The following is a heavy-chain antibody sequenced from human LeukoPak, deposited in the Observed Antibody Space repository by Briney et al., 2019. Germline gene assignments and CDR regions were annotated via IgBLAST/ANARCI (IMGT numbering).Heavy chain of an antibody. CDR2: IDPSDSYT. CDR3: ARQGGYDSGFFDY. CDR1: GYTLTSYW. Sequence: GESLKISCKGSGYTLTSYWISWVRQMPGKGLEWMGRIDPSDSYTNYSPSFQGHVTISADKSISTAYLQWSSLKASDTAMYYCARQGGYDSGFFDYWGQGTLVTVSS. D-gene: IGHD5-12*01. V-gene: IGHV5-10-1*01. J-gene: IGHJ4*02.